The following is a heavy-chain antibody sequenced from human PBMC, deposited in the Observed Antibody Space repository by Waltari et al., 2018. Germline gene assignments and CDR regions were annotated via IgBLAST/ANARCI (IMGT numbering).Heavy chain of an antibody. J-gene: IGHJ4*02. D-gene: IGHD7-27*01. CDR1: EFTFSACN. Sequence: QVQLVESGGGVVQPGGSLRLSCAASEFTFSACNMHWVRQAPDKGLEWVTLIHFDGNQKYYADSVKGRFTISRDNSKNTLFLQMNSLRVEDMAVYYCVKDWNWGFDYWGQGTLVTV. CDR3: VKDWNWGFDY. V-gene: IGHV3-30*02. CDR2: IHFDGNQK.